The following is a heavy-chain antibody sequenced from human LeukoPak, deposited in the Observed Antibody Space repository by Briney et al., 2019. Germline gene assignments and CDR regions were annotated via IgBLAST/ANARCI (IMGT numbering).Heavy chain of an antibody. CDR1: GGSINSGSYY. D-gene: IGHD1-1*01. V-gene: IGHV4-39*07. J-gene: IGHJ4*02. CDR3: TAERAGTIVDY. Sequence: SETLSLTCTVSGGSINSGSYYWGWIRQPPGKGLEWIGSIHHNGGTFYNPSLKSRATVSVGTSKNQFSLKLISVTAADTAVYYCTAERAGTIVDYWGQGTLVTVSS. CDR2: IHHNGGT.